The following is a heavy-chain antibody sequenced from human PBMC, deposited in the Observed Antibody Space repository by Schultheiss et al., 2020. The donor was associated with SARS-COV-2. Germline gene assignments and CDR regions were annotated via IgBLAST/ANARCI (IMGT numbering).Heavy chain of an antibody. Sequence: SETLSLTCTVSGGSISSYYWTWIRQPPGKGLEWIGYIYYSGSTNYNPSLKSRVTISVDTSTNQFSLMLSSVTAADTAVYYCARLLRQDIVATIYDYWGQGTLVTVSS. CDR1: GGSISSYY. D-gene: IGHD5-12*01. V-gene: IGHV4-59*01. CDR2: IYYSGST. J-gene: IGHJ4*02. CDR3: ARLLRQDIVATIYDY.